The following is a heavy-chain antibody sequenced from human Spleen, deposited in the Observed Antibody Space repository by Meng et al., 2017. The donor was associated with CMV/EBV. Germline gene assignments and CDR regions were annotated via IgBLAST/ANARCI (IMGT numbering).Heavy chain of an antibody. CDR2: ICAYNGNT. V-gene: IGHV1-18*01. CDR1: GYTFTSYG. J-gene: IGHJ4*02. Sequence: ASVKVSCKASGYTFTSYGISWVRQAPGQGLEWMGWICAYNGNTNYAQKLQGRVTMTTDTSTSTAYMELRSLRSDDTAVYYCARDHGVVVPEDHDYWGQGTLVTVSS. D-gene: IGHD3-22*01. CDR3: ARDHGVVVPEDHDY.